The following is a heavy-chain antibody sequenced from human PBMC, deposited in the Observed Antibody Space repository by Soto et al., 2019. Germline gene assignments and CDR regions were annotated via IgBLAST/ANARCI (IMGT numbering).Heavy chain of an antibody. CDR3: ANGFGGYDPYYYYYGMDV. D-gene: IGHD5-12*01. J-gene: IGHJ6*02. V-gene: IGHV1-18*01. CDR2: ISAYNGNT. CDR1: GYTFTSYC. Sequence: ASVKVSCKSSGYTFTSYCISWGRQAPGQGREWMGWISAYNGNTNYAQKLQGRVTMTTDTSTSTAYLELRTLRSDDTAVYYCANGFGGYDPYYYYYGMDVWGQGTTVTFSS.